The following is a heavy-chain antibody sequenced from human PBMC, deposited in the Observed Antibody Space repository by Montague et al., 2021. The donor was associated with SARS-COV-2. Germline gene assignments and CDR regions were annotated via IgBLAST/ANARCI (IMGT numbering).Heavy chain of an antibody. CDR1: GFTFSSNA. D-gene: IGHD3-3*01. Sequence: SLRLSCAASGFTFSSNAMTWVRQAPGKGLEWVSTITGSGGSTYYADSVKGRFTVSRDNSENTPYLQMNSLRAEDTAIYYCAKYEVITGFFGWLLKYYFDCWGQGTLVTVSS. CDR3: AKYEVITGFFGWLLKYYFDC. V-gene: IGHV3-23*01. CDR2: ITGSGGST. J-gene: IGHJ4*02.